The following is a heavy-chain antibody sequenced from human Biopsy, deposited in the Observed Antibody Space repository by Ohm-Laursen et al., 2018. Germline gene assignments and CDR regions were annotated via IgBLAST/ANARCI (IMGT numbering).Heavy chain of an antibody. CDR2: ISGNSNNI. CDR1: GFIFSDYG. Sequence: SLRLSCAASGFIFSDYGMHCVRQAPGKGLAWVSGISGNSNNIIYADSVRGRFTISRDNAKGSLYLEMNSLRSEDTAFYYCTKRRTAVRPFDSWGHGTLVTVSS. J-gene: IGHJ4*01. CDR3: TKRRTAVRPFDS. D-gene: IGHD6-25*01. V-gene: IGHV3-9*01.